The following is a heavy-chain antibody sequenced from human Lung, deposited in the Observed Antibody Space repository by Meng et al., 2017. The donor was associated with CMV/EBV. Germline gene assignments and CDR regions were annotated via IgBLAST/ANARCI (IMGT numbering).Heavy chain of an antibody. V-gene: IGHV1-18*01. CDR2: ISAYNGNT. CDR1: GYTFTSYG. Sequence: ASVXVSXRASGYTFTSYGISWVRQAPGQGLEWMGWISAYNGNTNYAQKLQGRVTMTTDTSTSTAYMELRSLRSDDTAVYYCAGAAAAGTNWSDPWGQGTLVTVSS. J-gene: IGHJ5*02. CDR3: AGAAAAGTNWSDP. D-gene: IGHD6-13*01.